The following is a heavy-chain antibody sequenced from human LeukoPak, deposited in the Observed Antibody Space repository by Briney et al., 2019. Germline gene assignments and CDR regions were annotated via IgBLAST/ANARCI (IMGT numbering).Heavy chain of an antibody. V-gene: IGHV3-48*01. CDR2: ISSSSSTI. J-gene: IGHJ4*02. Sequence: GGSLRLSCAASGFTFSSYSMNWVRQAPGKGLEWVSYISSSSSTIYYADSVKGRFTISRDNAKNSLYLQMNSLRAEDTAVYYCARTYSSGWYGIFDYWGQGTLVTVSS. D-gene: IGHD6-19*01. CDR3: ARTYSSGWYGIFDY. CDR1: GFTFSSYS.